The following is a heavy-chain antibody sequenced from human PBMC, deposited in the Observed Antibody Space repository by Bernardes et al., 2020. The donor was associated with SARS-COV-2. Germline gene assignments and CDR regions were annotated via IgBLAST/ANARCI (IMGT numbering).Heavy chain of an antibody. CDR1: GFTFSSYW. CDR2: INTDGSST. CDR3: ARTVGATPVYYFDY. J-gene: IGHJ4*02. Sequence: GGSLRLSCAASGFTFSSYWMHWVRQAPGKGLVWVSRINTDGSSTTYADSVKGRFTISRDNAKNTLYLQMNSLRAEDTAVYYCARTVGATPVYYFDYWGQGTLVTVSS. D-gene: IGHD1-26*01. V-gene: IGHV3-74*01.